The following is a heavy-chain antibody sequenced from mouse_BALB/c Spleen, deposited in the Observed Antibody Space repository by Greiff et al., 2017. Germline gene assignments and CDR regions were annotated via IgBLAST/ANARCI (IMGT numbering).Heavy chain of an antibody. CDR3: ARQERLITTVVATYDY. Sequence: DVKLVESGGGLVKPGGSLKLSCAASGFAFSSYDMSWVRQTPEKRLEWVAYISSGGGSTYYPDTVKGRFTISRDNAKNTLYLQMSSLKSEDTAMYYCARQERLITTVVATYDYWGQGTTLTVSS. D-gene: IGHD1-1*01. CDR2: ISSGGGST. J-gene: IGHJ2*01. CDR1: GFAFSSYD. V-gene: IGHV5-12-1*01.